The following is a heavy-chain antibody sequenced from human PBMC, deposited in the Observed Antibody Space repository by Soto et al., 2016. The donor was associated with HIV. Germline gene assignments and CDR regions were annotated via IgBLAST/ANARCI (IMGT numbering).Heavy chain of an antibody. J-gene: IGHJ6*02. CDR2: INSDGTRA. CDR1: GFIFNDYW. Sequence: EVQLVESGGGLVQPGGSLRLSCSASGFIFNDYWMHWVRQGPGKGLVWVSTINSDGTRASYADSMKGRFTISRDNIRNTLFLQMNRLRAGDSAVYYCSREGDGEHSTNYAMDVVGQGTTVIVSS. D-gene: IGHD1-1*01. V-gene: IGHV3-74*01. CDR3: SREGDGEHSTNYAMDV.